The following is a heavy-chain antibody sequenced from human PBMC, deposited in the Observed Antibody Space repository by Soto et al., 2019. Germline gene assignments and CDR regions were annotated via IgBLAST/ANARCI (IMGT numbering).Heavy chain of an antibody. CDR1: GHTFTNSG. D-gene: IGHD3-3*01. J-gene: IGHJ6*02. CDR3: ARDQGITTFGVYSMYYYGMDV. Sequence: QVQLVQSGAEVKKPGASVKVSCKASGHTFTNSGISWVRQAPGQGLEWMGWISTDNGNTNYAQHLQGRVSMTTDTSTRTAYMELRSLSSDDTAVYYCARDQGITTFGVYSMYYYGMDVWGQGTTVTVSS. V-gene: IGHV1-18*01. CDR2: ISTDNGNT.